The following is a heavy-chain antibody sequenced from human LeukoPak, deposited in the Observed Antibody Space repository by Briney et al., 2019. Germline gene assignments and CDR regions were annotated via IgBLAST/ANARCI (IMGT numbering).Heavy chain of an antibody. V-gene: IGHV4-31*03. D-gene: IGHD1-26*01. CDR3: ARAGSXYLVDY. CDR1: GGSISSGGHY. CDR2: IYQTGST. J-gene: IGHJ4*02. Sequence: SQTLSLTCTVSGGSISSGGHYWSWIRQHPGKDLEWIGYIYQTGSTYYSPSLKSRLTISLDTSKNQLSLKLSSVTAADTAVYYCARAGSXYLVDYWGQGTLVTVSS.